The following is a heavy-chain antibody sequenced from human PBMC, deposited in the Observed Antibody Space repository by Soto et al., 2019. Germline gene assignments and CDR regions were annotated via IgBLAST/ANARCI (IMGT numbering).Heavy chain of an antibody. CDR1: GGSFSGFS. V-gene: IGHV4-34*01. CDR3: GRVHPPLYKRYGEILAQDAFDI. CDR2: YNNSERT. D-gene: IGHD3-10*01. Sequence: CETLSSTGDRFGGSFSGFSWTWIRRPQGKGLGWSEEYNNSERTNYIPSLKSRDTLSVDTFKKQFSLKLCSVTAANTAVYYCGRVHPPLYKRYGEILAQDAFDIWGQGTMVTVSS. J-gene: IGHJ3*02.